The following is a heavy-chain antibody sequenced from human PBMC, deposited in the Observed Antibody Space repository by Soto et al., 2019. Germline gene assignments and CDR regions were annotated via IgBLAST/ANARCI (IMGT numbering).Heavy chain of an antibody. J-gene: IGHJ6*02. CDR3: AREVVVVTAIRYGMDV. CDR1: GGTFSSYT. Sequence: QVQLVQSGAEVKKPGSSVKVSCKASGGTFSSYTISWVRQAPGQGLEWMGRIIPILGIANYAQKFQGRVTITADKSTSTAYMELSSLRSEDPAVYYCAREVVVVTAIRYGMDVWGQGTTVTVSS. V-gene: IGHV1-69*08. CDR2: IIPILGIA. D-gene: IGHD2-21*02.